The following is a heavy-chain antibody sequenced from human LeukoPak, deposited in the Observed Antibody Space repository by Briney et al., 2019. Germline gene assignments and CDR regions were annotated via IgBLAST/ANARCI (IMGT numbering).Heavy chain of an antibody. V-gene: IGHV4-59*01. Sequence: SETLSLTCTVSGGSITSYYWSWIRQPPGKGLGWIGYIYYTGSTSYSLSLKSRVTISADTSQNQFSLKLSSVTAADTAVYYCASRKLGNDYWGQGTLVTVSS. CDR2: IYYTGST. D-gene: IGHD7-27*01. CDR3: ASRKLGNDY. J-gene: IGHJ4*02. CDR1: GGSITSYY.